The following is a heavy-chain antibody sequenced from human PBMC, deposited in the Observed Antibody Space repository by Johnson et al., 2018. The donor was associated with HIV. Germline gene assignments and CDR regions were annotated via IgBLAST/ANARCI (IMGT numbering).Heavy chain of an antibody. D-gene: IGHD3-9*01. V-gene: IGHV3-30*04. J-gene: IGHJ3*02. CDR1: GFTFSSYA. CDR3: AKDRSIYDIIYAFDI. CDR2: ISYDGSNK. Sequence: QVLLVESGGGLVQPGGSLRLSCAASGFTFSSYAMHWVRQAPGKGLEWVAVISYDGSNKYYADSVKGRFTISRDNSKNTLYLQMNSLRVEDTAVYYCAKDRSIYDIIYAFDIWGQGTMVTVSS.